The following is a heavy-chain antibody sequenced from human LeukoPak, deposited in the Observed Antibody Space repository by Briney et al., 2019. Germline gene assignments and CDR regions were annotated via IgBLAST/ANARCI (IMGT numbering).Heavy chain of an antibody. CDR2: IYYSGST. Sequence: SQTLSLTCTVSGGSISSGDYYWSWIRQPPGKGLEWIGYIYYSGSTYYNPSLKSRVTISVDTSKNQFSLKLSSVTAADTAVYYCARHVGIAVATPDWFDPWGQGTLVTVSS. V-gene: IGHV4-30-4*01. J-gene: IGHJ5*02. D-gene: IGHD6-19*01. CDR3: ARHVGIAVATPDWFDP. CDR1: GGSISSGDYY.